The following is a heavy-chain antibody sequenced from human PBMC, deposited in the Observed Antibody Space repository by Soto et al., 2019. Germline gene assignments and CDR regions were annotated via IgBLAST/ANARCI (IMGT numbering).Heavy chain of an antibody. CDR3: AKDKSSRYYDSVLEYYGMDV. CDR1: GDSVSSNSAA. Sequence: QTLSLTCVISGDSVSSNSAAWNWIRQSPSRGLEWLGRTYYRSKWYNDYAVSVKSRITINPDTSKNQFSLQLNCVTPEDTAVYYCAKDKSSRYYDSVLEYYGMDVWGQGTTVTVSS. CDR2: TYYRSKWYN. V-gene: IGHV6-1*01. J-gene: IGHJ6*02. D-gene: IGHD3-22*01.